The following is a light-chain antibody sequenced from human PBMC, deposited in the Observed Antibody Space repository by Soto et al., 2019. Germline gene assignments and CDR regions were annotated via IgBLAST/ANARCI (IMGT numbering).Light chain of an antibody. CDR3: SSYADSNNFV. CDR2: QVS. J-gene: IGLJ1*01. CDR1: SSDVGGYDY. Sequence: QSVLTQPPSASGSPGQSVTISCTGTSSDVGGYDYVSWYQQLPGKAPTLILYQVSKRSSGVPDRFSGSKSGSTASLTVSGLQAEDEADYYCSSYADSNNFVFGTGTKVTVL. V-gene: IGLV2-8*01.